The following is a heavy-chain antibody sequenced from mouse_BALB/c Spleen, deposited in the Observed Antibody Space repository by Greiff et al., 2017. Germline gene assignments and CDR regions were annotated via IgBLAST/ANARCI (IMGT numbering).Heavy chain of an antibody. CDR3: AREYGNPYWYFDV. CDR2: ISYSGST. D-gene: IGHD2-10*02. Sequence: EVMLVESGPGLVKPSQSLSLTCTVTGYSITSDYAWNWIRQFPGNKLEWMGYISYSGSTSYNPSLKSRISITRDTSKNQFFLQLNSVTTEDTATYYCAREYGNPYWYFDVWGAGTTVTVSS. CDR1: GYSITSDYA. V-gene: IGHV3-2*02. J-gene: IGHJ1*01.